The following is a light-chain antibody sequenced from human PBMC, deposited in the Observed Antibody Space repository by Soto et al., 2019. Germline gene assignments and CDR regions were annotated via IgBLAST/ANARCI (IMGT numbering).Light chain of an antibody. CDR3: CSYAGSWV. V-gene: IGLV2-11*01. Sequence: QSALTQPRSVSGSLGQSVTISCTGTSSDVGGYNYVSWYQQYPGKAPKLMIYDVNTRPSGVPDRFSGSKSGNTASLTISGLQAADEADYYCCSYAGSWVFGGGTKLTVL. CDR2: DVN. J-gene: IGLJ3*02. CDR1: SSDVGGYNY.